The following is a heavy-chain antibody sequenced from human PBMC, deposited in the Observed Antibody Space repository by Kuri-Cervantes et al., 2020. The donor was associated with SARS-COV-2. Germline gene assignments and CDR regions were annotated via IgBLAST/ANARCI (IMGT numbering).Heavy chain of an antibody. D-gene: IGHD2-8*01. Sequence: GGSLRLSCSASGFTFSRSVMHWVRQAPGKGPEHVSTITLTGDSSYYADSVRGRFTISRDNSKNTLYLQMNSLRAEDTAVYYCARGERMVYANYYMDVWGKGTTVTVSS. CDR1: GFTFSRSV. CDR3: ARGERMVYANYYMDV. V-gene: IGHV3-64*04. CDR2: ITLTGDSS. J-gene: IGHJ6*03.